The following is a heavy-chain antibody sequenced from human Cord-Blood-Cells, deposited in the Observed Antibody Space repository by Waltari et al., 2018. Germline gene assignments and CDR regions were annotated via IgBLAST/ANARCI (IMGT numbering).Heavy chain of an antibody. CDR3: ATEAPDSSGYYYWFDP. CDR1: GYTLTELS. J-gene: IGHJ5*02. D-gene: IGHD3-22*01. V-gene: IGHV1-24*01. Sequence: QVQLVQSGAEVKKPGASVKVSCKVSGYTLTELSMHWVRQAPGKGLEWMGGFDPEDGETSYAQKFQGRVTMTEDTSTDTAYMELSSLRSEDTAVYYCATEAPDSSGYYYWFDPWGQGTLVTISS. CDR2: FDPEDGET.